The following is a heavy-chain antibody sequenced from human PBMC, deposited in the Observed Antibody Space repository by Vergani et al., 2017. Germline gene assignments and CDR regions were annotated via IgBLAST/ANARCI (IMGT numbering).Heavy chain of an antibody. CDR1: GFTFSSYA. V-gene: IGHV3-23*01. CDR2: ISGSGGST. Sequence: EVQLLESGGGLVQPGGSLRLSCAASGFTFSSYAMSWVRQAPGKGLEWVSAISGSGGSTYYADSVKDRFTITRDNSKNTLYLQMNSLRAEDTAVYYCAKKRGGYCSSTSCPLIDYWGQGTLVTVSS. D-gene: IGHD2-2*01. CDR3: AKKRGGYCSSTSCPLIDY. J-gene: IGHJ4*02.